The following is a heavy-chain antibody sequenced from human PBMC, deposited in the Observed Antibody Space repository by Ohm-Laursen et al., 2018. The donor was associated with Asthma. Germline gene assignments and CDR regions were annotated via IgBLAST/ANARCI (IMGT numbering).Heavy chain of an antibody. CDR2: ISGSAGST. V-gene: IGHV3-23*01. Sequence: GSLRLSCTASGFTFSTYAMSWVRQAPGKGLEWVSAISGSAGSTYYADSVKGRFTISRDNSKNTLYLQMNSLRVEDTALYYCAKAPPTVVTLIFDSWGQGTLVTVSS. D-gene: IGHD4-23*01. CDR3: AKAPPTVVTLIFDS. CDR1: GFTFSTYA. J-gene: IGHJ4*02.